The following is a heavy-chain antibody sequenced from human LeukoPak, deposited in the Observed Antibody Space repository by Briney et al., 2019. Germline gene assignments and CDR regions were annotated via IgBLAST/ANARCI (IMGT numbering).Heavy chain of an antibody. CDR3: ARQIASAGTAGFDF. Sequence: PSETLSLTCTVSGGSISSYYWSWIRQPAGKGLEWIGRIYSTGSTNYNPSLKSRVTMSVDTSKNQFSLRLRSVTAADTAVYYCARQIASAGTAGFDFWGQGALVTVAS. CDR2: IYSTGST. J-gene: IGHJ4*02. D-gene: IGHD6-13*01. V-gene: IGHV4-4*07. CDR1: GGSISSYY.